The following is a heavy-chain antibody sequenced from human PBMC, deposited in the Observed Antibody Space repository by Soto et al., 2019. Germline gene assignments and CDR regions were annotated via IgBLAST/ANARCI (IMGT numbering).Heavy chain of an antibody. Sequence: QVQLVQSGAEVKKPGSSVKVSCKASGGTFSSYAISWVRQAPGQGLEWMGGIIPIFGTANYAQKFQGRVTITADESTSTAYMELSSLRSEDTAVYYCARGADKVPVVAPYYYYYGMDVWGQGTTVTVSS. CDR1: GGTFSSYA. V-gene: IGHV1-69*01. D-gene: IGHD2-15*01. CDR2: IIPIFGTA. CDR3: ARGADKVPVVAPYYYYYGMDV. J-gene: IGHJ6*02.